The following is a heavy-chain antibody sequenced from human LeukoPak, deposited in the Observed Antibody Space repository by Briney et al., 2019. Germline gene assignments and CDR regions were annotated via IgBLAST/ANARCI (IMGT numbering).Heavy chain of an antibody. J-gene: IGHJ3*02. CDR3: ANTVVVPAAMGYDFWSGLYAFDI. CDR2: ISGSGGST. V-gene: IGHV3-23*01. Sequence: GGSLRLSCAASGFTFSSYAMSWVRQAPGKGLEWVSAISGSGGSTYYADSVKGRFTISRDNSKNTLYLQINSLRAEDTAVYYCANTVVVPAAMGYDFWSGLYAFDIWGQGTMVTVSS. CDR1: GFTFSSYA. D-gene: IGHD2-2*01.